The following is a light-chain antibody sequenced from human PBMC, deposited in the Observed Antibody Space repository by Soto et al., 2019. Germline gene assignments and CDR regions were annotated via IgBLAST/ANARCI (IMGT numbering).Light chain of an antibody. CDR2: DIY. CDR3: TSYTCSTPLYV. J-gene: IGLJ1*01. CDR1: RTDLDGYHY. V-gene: IGLV2-14*03. Sequence: QSALTPLASVSGSPGRSIAISCTGVRTDLDGYHYVSWYQQHTGQFPQLIIYDIYNRPSEVSHRFSGSKSGNTASLTISRLQGEDEADYYCTSYTCSTPLYVFGIGTKRTVL.